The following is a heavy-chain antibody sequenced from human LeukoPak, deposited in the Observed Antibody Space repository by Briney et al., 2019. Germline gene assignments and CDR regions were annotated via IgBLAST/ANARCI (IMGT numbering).Heavy chain of an antibody. CDR1: GYTFTIYG. D-gene: IGHD3-10*01. CDR2: FTAYNGNT. Sequence: ASVKVSCTSSGYTFTIYGISWVRQAPGQGLEWMGWFTAYNGNTNYSQKLQARVTMTTDTSKSTAYMELRSLRSDDTAVYYGARVPSLLLGFGEFIDYWGQGTLVTVSS. V-gene: IGHV1-18*01. J-gene: IGHJ4*02. CDR3: ARVPSLLLGFGEFIDY.